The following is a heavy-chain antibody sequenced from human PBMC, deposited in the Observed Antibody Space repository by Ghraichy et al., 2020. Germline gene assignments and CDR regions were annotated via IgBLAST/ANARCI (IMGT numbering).Heavy chain of an antibody. Sequence: GGSLRLSCAASGFTFSSYGMHWVRQAPGKGLEWVTFIWYGGSNKYYADSVKGRFTVSRDNSENTLYLQMNSLRTEDTAVYYCAKDRSGYNSRGFDYWGQGALVTVSS. V-gene: IGHV3-30*02. CDR2: IWYGGSNK. CDR3: AKDRSGYNSRGFDY. D-gene: IGHD6-25*01. J-gene: IGHJ4*02. CDR1: GFTFSSYG.